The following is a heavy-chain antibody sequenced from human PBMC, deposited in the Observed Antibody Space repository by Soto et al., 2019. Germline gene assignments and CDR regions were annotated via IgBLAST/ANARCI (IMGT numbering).Heavy chain of an antibody. CDR2: IWYDGTTK. CDR1: GFNFRSYA. D-gene: IGHD2-2*01. CDR3: ARDPYCSSTRCRNGFDS. J-gene: IGHJ5*01. Sequence: QVQLVESGGGVVQPGRSLTLAWATSGFNFRSYAVPCVRQAPGKWLEWVAVIWYDGTTKYYGESVKGRFSSSRDNSNNSVYLRMNSLRGEDTAVYYWARDPYCSSTRCRNGFDSWGQGTMVSVST. V-gene: IGHV3-33*01.